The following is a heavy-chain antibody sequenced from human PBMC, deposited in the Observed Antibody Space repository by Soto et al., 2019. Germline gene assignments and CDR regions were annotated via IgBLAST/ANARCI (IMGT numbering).Heavy chain of an antibody. D-gene: IGHD3-3*01. CDR1: GFTFSSYG. J-gene: IGHJ6*02. CDR2: IWYDGSNK. V-gene: IGHV3-33*01. Sequence: GGSLRLSCAASGFTFSSYGMHWVRQAPGKGLEWVAVIWYDGSNKYYADSVKGRFTISRDNSKNTLYLQMNSLRAEDTAVYYCARGLKAEWFLPHYYYSYGMEFWGQGTTVTV. CDR3: ARGLKAEWFLPHYYYSYGMEF.